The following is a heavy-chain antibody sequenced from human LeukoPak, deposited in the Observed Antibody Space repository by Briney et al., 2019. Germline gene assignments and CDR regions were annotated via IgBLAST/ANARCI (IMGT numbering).Heavy chain of an antibody. V-gene: IGHV3-23*01. J-gene: IGHJ4*02. CDR1: GFTFSSYA. Sequence: GGSLRLSCAASGFTFSSYAMSWVRQAPGKGLEWVSAISGSGGTIYYADSVKGRFTISRDNSKNTLYLQMNSLRAEDTAVYYCARGGDGLTMVRGVILSYFDYWGQGTLVTVSS. CDR3: ARGGDGLTMVRGVILSYFDY. CDR2: ISGSGGTI. D-gene: IGHD3-10*01.